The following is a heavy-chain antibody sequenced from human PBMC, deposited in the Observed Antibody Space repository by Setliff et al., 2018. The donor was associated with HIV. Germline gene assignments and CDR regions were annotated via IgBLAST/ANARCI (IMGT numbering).Heavy chain of an antibody. CDR3: ARAAPGGGNDYFGY. V-gene: IGHV1-3*01. D-gene: IGHD3-16*01. Sequence: ASVKVSCKASGYTFSDYYLHWVRQAPGQAIEWMGWINAGTGTIRHSQSFQDRLTMSGDTSATTAYMELSSLRSEDTAVYYCARAAPGGGNDYFGYWGQGALVTVSS. J-gene: IGHJ4*02. CDR1: GYTFSDYY. CDR2: INAGTGTI.